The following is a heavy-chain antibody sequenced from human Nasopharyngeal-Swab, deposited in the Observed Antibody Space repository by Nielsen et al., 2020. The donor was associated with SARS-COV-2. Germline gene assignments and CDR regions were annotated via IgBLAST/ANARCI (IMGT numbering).Heavy chain of an antibody. D-gene: IGHD3-3*01. Sequence: WLRQPPGKGLEWIGYIYYSGSTNYNPSLKSRVTISVDTSKNQFSLKLSSVTAADTAVYYCARDRVTGFLGQVYYYYGMDVWGQGTTVTVSS. CDR3: ARDRVTGFLGQVYYYYGMDV. V-gene: IGHV4-59*01. CDR2: IYYSGST. J-gene: IGHJ6*02.